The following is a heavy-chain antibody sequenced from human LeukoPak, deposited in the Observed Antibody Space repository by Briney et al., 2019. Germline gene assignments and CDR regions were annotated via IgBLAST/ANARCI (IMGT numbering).Heavy chain of an antibody. Sequence: ASVKVSCKASGYTFTSYDINRVRQATGQGLEWMGWMNPNSGNTGYAQKFQGRVTMTRNTSISTAYMELSSLRSEDTAVYYCARAGSSYYYYYMDVWGKGTTVTVSS. CDR3: ARAGSSYYYYYMDV. D-gene: IGHD1-26*01. J-gene: IGHJ6*03. CDR1: GYTFTSYD. CDR2: MNPNSGNT. V-gene: IGHV1-8*01.